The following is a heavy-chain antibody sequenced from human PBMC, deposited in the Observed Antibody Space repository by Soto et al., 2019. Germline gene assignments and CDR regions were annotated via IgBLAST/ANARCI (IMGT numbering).Heavy chain of an antibody. CDR1: GFTFNDFE. J-gene: IGHJ4*02. D-gene: IGHD3-10*01. CDR3: ARGFGRFNY. CDR2: IDGSGTTK. V-gene: IGHV3-48*03. Sequence: PVGSLRLSCGVSGFTFNDFEMNWVRQAPGKGLEWLAYIDGSGTTKKYADSVRGRFTISRDNPNNSLFLQMSSLSAADTAIYYCARGFGRFNYWGQGTLVSVSS.